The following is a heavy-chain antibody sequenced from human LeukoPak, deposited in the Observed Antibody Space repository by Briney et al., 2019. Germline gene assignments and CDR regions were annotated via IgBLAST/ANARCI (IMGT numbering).Heavy chain of an antibody. CDR1: GGSISSSSYY. Sequence: SETLSLTCTVSGGSISSSSYYWGWIRQPPGKGLVWIGSIYYSGSTYYNPSLKSRVTISVDTSKNQFSLKLSSVTAADTAVYYCARQPITMVRGVQQDDYWGQGTLVTVSS. CDR3: ARQPITMVRGVQQDDY. V-gene: IGHV4-39*01. D-gene: IGHD3-10*01. CDR2: IYYSGST. J-gene: IGHJ4*02.